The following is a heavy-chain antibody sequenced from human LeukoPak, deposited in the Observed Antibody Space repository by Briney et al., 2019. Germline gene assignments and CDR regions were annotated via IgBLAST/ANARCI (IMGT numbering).Heavy chain of an antibody. CDR1: GFTFSSYA. J-gene: IGHJ4*02. V-gene: IGHV3-33*08. D-gene: IGHD6-19*01. CDR2: IWYDGSNK. Sequence: PGGSLRLSCAVSGFTFSSYAMHWVRQAPGKGLEWVAVIWYDGSNKYYADSVKGRFTISRDHSKNTLYLQMKSLRAEDTAVYYCARELEIAVAGTLGYWGQGTLVTVSS. CDR3: ARELEIAVAGTLGY.